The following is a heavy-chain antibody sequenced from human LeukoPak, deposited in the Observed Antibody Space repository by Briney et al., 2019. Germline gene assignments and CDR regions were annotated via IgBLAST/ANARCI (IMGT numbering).Heavy chain of an antibody. CDR2: ITGSVGST. CDR1: GFTFASNA. V-gene: IGHV3-23*01. D-gene: IGHD6-13*01. Sequence: GGSLRLSCAASGFTFASNAMSWVRQAPGKGLEWVSSITGSVGSTYYADSVKGRFTISRDISKNTLYLQMNSLRAEDTAVCYCAKAPYSSSWGIDYWGQGTLVTVSS. CDR3: AKAPYSSSWGIDY. J-gene: IGHJ4*02.